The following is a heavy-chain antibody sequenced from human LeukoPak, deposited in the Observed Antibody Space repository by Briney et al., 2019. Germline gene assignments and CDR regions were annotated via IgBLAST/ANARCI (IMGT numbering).Heavy chain of an antibody. J-gene: IGHJ4*02. Sequence: ASVKLSCKACGGTFSSYAISWVRQAPGQGLEWMGRIIPILGIANYAQKFQGRVTITADKSTSTAYMELSSLRSEDTAVYYCARVRPSMASYDSSGSYFDYWGQGTLVTVSS. CDR2: IIPILGIA. CDR1: GGTFSSYA. V-gene: IGHV1-69*04. CDR3: ARVRPSMASYDSSGSYFDY. D-gene: IGHD3-22*01.